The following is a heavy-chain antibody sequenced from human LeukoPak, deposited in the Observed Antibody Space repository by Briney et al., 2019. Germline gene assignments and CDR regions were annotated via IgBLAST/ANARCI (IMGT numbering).Heavy chain of an antibody. CDR1: EFTFSTYW. J-gene: IGHJ4*02. Sequence: PGGSLRLSCAASEFTFSTYWMHWIRQAPGKGLEWVSAVSAGGTNTYYADSVEGRFTISRDNSKDTLYLHMDSLRVEDTAQYFCARINCSGGTCYDYFDDWGQGTLVTVSS. D-gene: IGHD2-15*01. V-gene: IGHV3-23*01. CDR3: ARINCSGGTCYDYFDD. CDR2: VSAGGTNT.